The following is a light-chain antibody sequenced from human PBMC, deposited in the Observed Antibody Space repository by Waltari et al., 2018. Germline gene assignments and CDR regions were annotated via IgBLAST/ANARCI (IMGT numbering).Light chain of an antibody. Sequence: DIQITQSPSSVSASVGDRVISTCRASQDISRWLAWYQQTPGKAPKFLIYDASTLQSGVPSRFSGTGSGTEFTLTISSLQPEDFATYYCQQYNSYSPWTFGPGTKVEIK. CDR2: DAS. CDR1: QDISRW. J-gene: IGKJ1*01. V-gene: IGKV1D-16*01. CDR3: QQYNSYSPWT.